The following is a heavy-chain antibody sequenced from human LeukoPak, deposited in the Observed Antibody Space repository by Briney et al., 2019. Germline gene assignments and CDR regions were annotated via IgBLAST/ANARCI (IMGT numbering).Heavy chain of an antibody. CDR3: ARDSYGSDY. CDR2: IIPSGGGT. Sequence: ASVKDSCKASGYTFSDYHIHWVRQAPGQGLEWMGRIIPSGGGTTYAQKFQGRVTMTRDMSTNIVYMELSSLRSEDTALYYCARDSYGSDYWGQGTLVTVSS. V-gene: IGHV1-46*01. CDR1: GYTFSDYH. D-gene: IGHD3-16*01. J-gene: IGHJ4*02.